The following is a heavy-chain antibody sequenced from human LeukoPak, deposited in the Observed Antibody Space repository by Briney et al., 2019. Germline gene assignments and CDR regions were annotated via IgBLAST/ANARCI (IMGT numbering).Heavy chain of an antibody. CDR2: INSDGSIT. CDR3: AKIDAY. V-gene: IGHV3-74*01. CDR1: GFTFSSYA. Sequence: GGSLRLSCAASGFTFSSYAMSWVRQAPGKGLVWVSRINSDGSITIYADSVQGRFTISRDNAKNTLYLQMSSLRAEDTAVYYCAKIDAYWGQGTLVTVSS. J-gene: IGHJ4*02.